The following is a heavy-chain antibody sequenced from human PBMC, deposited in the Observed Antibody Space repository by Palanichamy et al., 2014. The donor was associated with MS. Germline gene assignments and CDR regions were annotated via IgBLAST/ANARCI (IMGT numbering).Heavy chain of an antibody. V-gene: IGHV3-74*03. J-gene: IGHJ6*02. Sequence: EVQLVESGGGVPQPGGSLRLSCAASGFTFSSYWMHWVRQASGKGLVWVSRIDSDGNNIQYAGSVKGRFTIPRDNAKNTLYLQMNSLRVEDTAVYYCARVLAGGCMDVWGQGTTVTISS. CDR3: ARVLAGGCMDV. CDR2: IDSDGNNI. CDR1: GFTFSSYW. D-gene: IGHD6-13*01.